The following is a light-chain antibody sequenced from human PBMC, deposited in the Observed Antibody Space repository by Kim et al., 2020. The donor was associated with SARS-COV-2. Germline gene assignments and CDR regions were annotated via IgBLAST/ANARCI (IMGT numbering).Light chain of an antibody. CDR2: YDD. CDR3: AAWDDSLNALV. Sequence: ELTQPPSMSEVPRQRVTISCSGSSSNIGSNSVSWYQHVPGKAPKLVFYYDDLVPSGASDRFSGSKSGTSASLAITGLQSEDEGDYYCAAWDDSLNALVFGGGTQLTVL. V-gene: IGLV1-36*01. CDR1: SSNIGSNS. J-gene: IGLJ2*01.